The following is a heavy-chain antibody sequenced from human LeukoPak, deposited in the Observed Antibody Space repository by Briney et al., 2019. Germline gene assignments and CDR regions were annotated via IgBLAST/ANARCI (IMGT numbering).Heavy chain of an antibody. D-gene: IGHD3-3*01. CDR3: AKALLRSSYYYYYGMDV. CDR1: GFTFSSYA. CDR2: ISGSGGST. Sequence: GGSLRLSCAASGFTFSSYAMSWVRQAPGKWLEWVSAISGSGGSTYYADSVKGRFTISRDNSKNTLYLQMNSLRAEDTAVYYCAKALLRSSYYYYYGMDVWGQGTTVTVSS. J-gene: IGHJ6*02. V-gene: IGHV3-23*01.